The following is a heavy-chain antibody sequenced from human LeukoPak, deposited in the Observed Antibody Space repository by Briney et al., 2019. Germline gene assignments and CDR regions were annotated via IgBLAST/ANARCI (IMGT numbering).Heavy chain of an antibody. D-gene: IGHD1-1*01. J-gene: IGHJ6*02. CDR3: ARGALERRSGYYYYYGMDV. CDR2: INHSGST. V-gene: IGHV4-34*01. Sequence: SETLSLTCAVYGGSFSGYYWSWIRQPPGKGLEWIGEINHSGSTNYNPSLKSRVTISVDTSKNQFSLKLSSVTAADTAVYYCARGALERRSGYYYYYGMDVWGQGTTVTVSS. CDR1: GGSFSGYY.